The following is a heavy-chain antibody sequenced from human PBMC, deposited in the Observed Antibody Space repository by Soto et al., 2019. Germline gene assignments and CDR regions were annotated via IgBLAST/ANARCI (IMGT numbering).Heavy chain of an antibody. D-gene: IGHD3-9*01. Sequence: PGGSLRLSCAASGFTFSSYGMHWVRQAPGKGLEWVAVIWYDGSNKYYADSVKGRFTISRDNSKNTLYLQMNSLRAEDTAVYYCARDPDYDILTGYFDYWGQGTLVTVSS. CDR3: ARDPDYDILTGYFDY. CDR2: IWYDGSNK. V-gene: IGHV3-33*01. CDR1: GFTFSSYG. J-gene: IGHJ4*02.